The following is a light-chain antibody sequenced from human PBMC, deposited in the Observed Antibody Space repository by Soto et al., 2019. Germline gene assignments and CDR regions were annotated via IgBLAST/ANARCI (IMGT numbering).Light chain of an antibody. CDR3: QQYYTFPLYT. CDR1: QDIGHY. J-gene: IGKJ2*01. V-gene: IGKV1D-8*01. CDR2: DTS. Sequence: VIWMTQSPSFLSAIRGDRVTISCRMSQDIGHYLAWYRQKPVKAPGLLIYDTSRLQTGAPSRFSGSGSGTYFSLTISSLQSEDFATYYGQQYYTFPLYTFGQGTKLEI.